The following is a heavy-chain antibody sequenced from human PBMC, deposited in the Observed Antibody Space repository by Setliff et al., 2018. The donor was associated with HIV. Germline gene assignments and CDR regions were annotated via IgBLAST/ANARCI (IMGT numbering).Heavy chain of an antibody. CDR3: AGRPPLTTGREYYFDF. CDR2: FYTSGST. CDR1: GGSISSGSYY. J-gene: IGHJ4*02. V-gene: IGHV4-61*09. Sequence: SETLSLTCSVSGGSISSGSYYWNWIRQPAGKGLEWIGYFYTSGSTNYNPSLKSRVTISIDTSKNQFSLKLNAVTAADTAVYYCAGRPPLTTGREYYFDFWGQGTLVTVSS. D-gene: IGHD1-1*01.